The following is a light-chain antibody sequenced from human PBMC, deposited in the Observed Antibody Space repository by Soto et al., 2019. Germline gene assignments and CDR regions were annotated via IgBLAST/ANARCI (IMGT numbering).Light chain of an antibody. J-gene: IGKJ1*01. CDR1: QSVSSSS. V-gene: IGKV3-20*01. Sequence: EIVLTQSPGTLSLSPGERATLSCRASQSVSSSSLAWYQQKPGQAPRLLIYGASSRATGIPDRVSGSGSGTDFTLTISRLEPEDFAVYYCQQYASSPKTCGQGTKVEI. CDR3: QQYASSPKT. CDR2: GAS.